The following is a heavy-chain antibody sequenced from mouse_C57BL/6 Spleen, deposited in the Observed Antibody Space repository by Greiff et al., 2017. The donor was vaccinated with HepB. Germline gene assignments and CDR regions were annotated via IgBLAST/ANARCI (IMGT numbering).Heavy chain of an antibody. Sequence: QVQLQQSGAELVRPGASVKLSCKASGYTFTDYYINWVKQRPGQGLEWIARIYPGSGNTYYNEKFKGKATLTAEKSSSTAYMQLSSLTSEDSAVYFCARCDTTVVANYFDYWGQGTTLTVSS. V-gene: IGHV1-76*01. CDR1: GYTFTDYY. CDR2: IYPGSGNT. J-gene: IGHJ2*01. D-gene: IGHD1-1*01. CDR3: ARCDTTVVANYFDY.